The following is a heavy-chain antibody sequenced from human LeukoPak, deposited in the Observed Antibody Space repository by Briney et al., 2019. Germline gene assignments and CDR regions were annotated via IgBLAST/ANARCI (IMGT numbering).Heavy chain of an antibody. CDR1: GFTFSSYW. V-gene: IGHV3-74*01. D-gene: IGHD5-18*01. CDR3: ARDGDSYGYGIDY. CDR2: INSDGTDT. Sequence: GGSLRLSCAASGFTFSSYWMHWVRQVPGKGLVWASRINSDGTDTSYADSVKGRFTISRDNAKNSLYLQMNSLRGEDTAIYYCARDGDSYGYGIDYWGQGTLVTVSP. J-gene: IGHJ4*02.